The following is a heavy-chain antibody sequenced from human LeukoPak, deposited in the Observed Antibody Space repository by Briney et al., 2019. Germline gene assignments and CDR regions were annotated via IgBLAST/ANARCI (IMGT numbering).Heavy chain of an antibody. CDR2: IWSDGTNT. D-gene: IGHD4-11*01. CDR3: ARDAQRGFDYSNSLRY. CDR1: GFTFSHYG. V-gene: IGHV3-33*01. J-gene: IGHJ4*02. Sequence: GGSLRLSCAAAGFTFSHYGMLWVRQVPGKGLEWVAVIWSDGTNTYYAASVKGRFTISRDDSDKTVYLQMNSLRPEDTGVYYCARDAQRGFDYSNSLRYWGQGTPVAVST.